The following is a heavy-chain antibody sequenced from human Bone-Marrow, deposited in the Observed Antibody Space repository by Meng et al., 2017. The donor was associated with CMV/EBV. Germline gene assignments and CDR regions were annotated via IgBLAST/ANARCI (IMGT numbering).Heavy chain of an antibody. CDR1: GFDFSSYW. Sequence: GESLKISCAASGFDFSSYWMSWVRQAPGKGLEWVAVIWYDGSNKYYADSVKGRFTISRDNSKNTLYLQMNSLRAEDTAVYYCAKDRGGIAARGDWFDPWGQGTLVTASS. CDR3: AKDRGGIAARGDWFDP. J-gene: IGHJ5*02. D-gene: IGHD6-6*01. CDR2: IWYDGSNK. V-gene: IGHV3-33*06.